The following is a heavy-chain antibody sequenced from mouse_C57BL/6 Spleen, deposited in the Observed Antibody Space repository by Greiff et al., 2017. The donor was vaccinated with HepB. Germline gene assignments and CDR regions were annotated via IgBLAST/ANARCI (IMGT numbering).Heavy chain of an antibody. Sequence: EVKLMESGAELVRPGASVKLSCTASGFNIKDDYMHWVKQRPEQGLEWIGWIDPENGDTEYASKFQGKATITADTSSNTAYLQLSSLTSEDTAVYYCTTSYSNSYYYAMDYWGQGTSVTVSS. V-gene: IGHV14-4*01. D-gene: IGHD2-5*01. CDR2: IDPENGDT. CDR1: GFNIKDDY. J-gene: IGHJ4*01. CDR3: TTSYSNSYYYAMDY.